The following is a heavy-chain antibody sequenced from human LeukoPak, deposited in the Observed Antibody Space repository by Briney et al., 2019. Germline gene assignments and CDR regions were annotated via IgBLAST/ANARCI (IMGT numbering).Heavy chain of an antibody. V-gene: IGHV1-69*01. Sequence: SVKVSCKASGGTFSSYAISWVRQAPGQGLERMGGIIPIFGTANYAQKFQGRVTITADESTSTAYMELSSLRSEDTAVYYCARLYSSGWYRRRVNWFDPWGQGTLVTVSS. CDR2: IIPIFGTA. D-gene: IGHD6-19*01. J-gene: IGHJ5*02. CDR3: ARLYSSGWYRRRVNWFDP. CDR1: GGTFSSYA.